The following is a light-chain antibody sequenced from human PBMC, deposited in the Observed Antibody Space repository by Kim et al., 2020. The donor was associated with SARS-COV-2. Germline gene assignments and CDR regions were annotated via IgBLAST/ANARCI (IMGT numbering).Light chain of an antibody. V-gene: IGLV1-40*01. CDR2: GNS. Sequence: RVTIPGPGGSSNIGAGYDVHWYQQLPGTAPKLLIYGNSNRPSGVPDRFSGSKSGTSASLAITGLQAEDEADYYCQSYDSSLSGSVFGGGTQLTVL. J-gene: IGLJ2*01. CDR1: SSNIGAGYD. CDR3: QSYDSSLSGSV.